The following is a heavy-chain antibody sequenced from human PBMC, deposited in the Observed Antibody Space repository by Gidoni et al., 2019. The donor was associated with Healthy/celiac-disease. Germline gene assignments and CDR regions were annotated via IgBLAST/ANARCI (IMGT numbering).Heavy chain of an antibody. J-gene: IGHJ4*02. CDR1: GFTFADYA. V-gene: IGHV3-9*01. Sequence: EVQLVESGGGLVHAGRSLRLSCAASGFTFADYAIHWVRQDTGKGLEWVSGISWNSGSIGYADSVKGRFNISRENAKNSLYLQMNSLRAEDTALYYCAGPLDYWGQGTLVTGSS. CDR2: ISWNSGSI. CDR3: AGPLDY.